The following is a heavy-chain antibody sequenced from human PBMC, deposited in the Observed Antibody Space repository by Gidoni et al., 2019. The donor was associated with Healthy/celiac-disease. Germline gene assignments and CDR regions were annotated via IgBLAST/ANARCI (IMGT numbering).Heavy chain of an antibody. CDR1: GFTFSSYA. CDR3: AKDRGVATTIGGDYRRHYFDY. CDR2: ISGSGGST. J-gene: IGHJ4*02. D-gene: IGHD5-12*01. Sequence: EVQLLESGGGLVQPGGSLRLSCAASGFTFSSYAMSWVRQAPGKGLEWVSAISGSGGSTYYADSVKGRFTISRDNSKNTLYLQMNSLRAEDTAVYYCAKDRGVATTIGGDYRRHYFDYWGQGTLVTVSS. V-gene: IGHV3-23*01.